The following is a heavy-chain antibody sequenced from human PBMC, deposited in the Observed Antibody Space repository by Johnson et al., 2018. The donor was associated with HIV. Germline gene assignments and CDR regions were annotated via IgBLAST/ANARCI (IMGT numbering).Heavy chain of an antibody. D-gene: IGHD5-24*01. V-gene: IGHV3-66*01. CDR2: LFSGGSI. CDR1: GFTFSSYA. J-gene: IGHJ3*02. Sequence: VQLVESGGGLVQPGGSLRLSCAASGFTFSSYAMSWVRQAPGKGLEWVSVLFSGGSIYFADSVKGRFTISRDNSKNTLYLQMNSLRAEDTAVYYCARACRDGYTCDAFDIWGQGTMVTVS. CDR3: ARACRDGYTCDAFDI.